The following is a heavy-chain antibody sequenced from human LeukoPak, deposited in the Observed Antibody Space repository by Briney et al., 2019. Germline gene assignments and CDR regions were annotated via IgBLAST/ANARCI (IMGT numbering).Heavy chain of an antibody. J-gene: IGHJ4*02. V-gene: IGHV3-66*01. Sequence: GGSLRLSCAASGFTVSSNYMSWVRQAPGKGLEWVSVIYSGGGTYYADSVKGRFTISRDNSKNTLYLQMNSLRAEDTAVYYCAKVGSSGWWGLLDYWGQGTLVTVSS. CDR2: IYSGGGT. CDR1: GFTVSSNY. CDR3: AKVGSSGWWGLLDY. D-gene: IGHD6-19*01.